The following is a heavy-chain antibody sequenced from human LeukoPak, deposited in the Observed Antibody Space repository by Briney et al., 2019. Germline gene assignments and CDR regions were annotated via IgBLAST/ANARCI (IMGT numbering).Heavy chain of an antibody. CDR1: GYSFTSYW. Sequence: GESLRISCKGSGYSFTSYWISWVRQMPGKGLEWMGRIDPSDSYTNYSPSFQGHVTISADKSISTAYLQWSSLKASDTAMHYCATGTRDIVVVVAATFSDYGMDVWGKGTTVTVSS. D-gene: IGHD2-15*01. J-gene: IGHJ6*04. CDR2: IDPSDSYT. CDR3: ATGTRDIVVVVAATFSDYGMDV. V-gene: IGHV5-10-1*01.